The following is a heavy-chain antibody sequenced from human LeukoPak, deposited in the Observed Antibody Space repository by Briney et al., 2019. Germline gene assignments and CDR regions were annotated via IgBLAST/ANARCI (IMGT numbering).Heavy chain of an antibody. J-gene: IGHJ4*02. CDR2: VNPNSGNT. D-gene: IGHD3-22*01. Sequence: ASVKVSCKTSGYTFTSYDLNWVRQAPGQGLEWMGWVNPNSGNTGYAQKFQGRVTMTMDPSISTAYMELSSLRSEGTAVYYCARRSDDYDSSAYYHWGQGTLVTVSS. V-gene: IGHV1-8*01. CDR1: GYTFTSYD. CDR3: ARRSDDYDSSAYYH.